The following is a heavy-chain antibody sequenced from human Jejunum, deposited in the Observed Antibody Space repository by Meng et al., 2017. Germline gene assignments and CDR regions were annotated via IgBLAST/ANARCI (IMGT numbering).Heavy chain of an antibody. CDR1: GDSINTSY. CDR3: ATKSPAGSKAALDS. V-gene: IGHV4-59*12. CDR2: IYDSGSP. D-gene: IGHD6-6*01. Sequence: SETLSLTCTVSGDSINTSYWSWIRQPPGKGLEWIGYIYDSGSPNYNPSLKSRATMSKDTSKNQFSLKLSSVTAADTAVYYCATKSPAGSKAALDSWGQGTLVTVSS. J-gene: IGHJ4*02.